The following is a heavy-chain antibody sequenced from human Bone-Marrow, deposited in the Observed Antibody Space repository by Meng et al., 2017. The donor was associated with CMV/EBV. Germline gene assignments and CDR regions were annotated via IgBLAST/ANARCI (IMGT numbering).Heavy chain of an antibody. J-gene: IGHJ4*02. Sequence: SETLSLTCTVSGGSVSSGSYYWSWIRQPPGKGLEWIGSIYHSGSTYYNPSLKSRVTISVDTSKNQFSLKLSSVTAADTAVYYCARDGWGGGSPTIDYWVQGTLVTVSS. CDR1: GGSVSSGSYY. CDR2: IYHSGST. CDR3: ARDGWGGGSPTIDY. V-gene: IGHV4-39*07. D-gene: IGHD1-26*01.